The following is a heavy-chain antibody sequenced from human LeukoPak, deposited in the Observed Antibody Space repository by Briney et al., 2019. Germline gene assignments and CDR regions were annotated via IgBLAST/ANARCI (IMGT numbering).Heavy chain of an antibody. V-gene: IGHV4-34*01. CDR3: SRESGAFCPFGY. CDR2: INHSGNT. J-gene: IGHJ4*02. D-gene: IGHD1-26*01. Sequence: SETLSLTCAVYGESFSSYYWSWIRQPPGKGLESIGEINHSGNTNYNPSLKSRVTISVDTSKNQLSLNLTSVTAADTAIYYCSRESGAFCPFGYWGQGTLVIVPS. CDR1: GESFSSYY.